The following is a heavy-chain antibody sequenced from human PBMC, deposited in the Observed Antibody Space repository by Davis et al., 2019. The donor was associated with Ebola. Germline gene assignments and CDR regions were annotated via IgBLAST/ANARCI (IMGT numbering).Heavy chain of an antibody. J-gene: IGHJ4*02. CDR3: ARDYSSLGGDSAFDY. CDR2: IYYSGST. CDR1: GGSISSSSYY. D-gene: IGHD3-16*01. V-gene: IGHV4-39*07. Sequence: PSETLSLTCTVSGGSISSSSYYWGWIRQPPGKGLEWIGSIYYSGSTYYNPSLKSRVTISVDTSKNQFSLKLSSVTAADTAVYYCARDYSSLGGDSAFDYWGQGTLVTVSS.